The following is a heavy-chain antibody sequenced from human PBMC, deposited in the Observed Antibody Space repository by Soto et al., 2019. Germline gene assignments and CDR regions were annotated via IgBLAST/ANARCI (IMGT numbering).Heavy chain of an antibody. CDR2: INSDGSST. CDR3: ARVIYSYGYYWFDP. J-gene: IGHJ5*02. CDR1: GFTFSSYW. V-gene: IGHV3-74*01. Sequence: EVQLVESGGGLVQPGGSLRLSCAASGFTFSSYWMHWVRQAPGKGLVWVSRINSDGSSTSYADSVKGRFTISRDNAKNTLYLQMNSLRAEDTAVYYCARVIYSYGYYWFDPWGQGTLVTVSS. D-gene: IGHD5-18*01.